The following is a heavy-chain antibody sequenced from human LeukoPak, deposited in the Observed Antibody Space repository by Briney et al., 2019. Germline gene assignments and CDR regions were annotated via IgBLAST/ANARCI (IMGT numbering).Heavy chain of an antibody. Sequence: ASVKVTCKASGYTFTGYYMHWVRQAPGQGLEWMGWINPNSGDTNYAQKLQGRVTMTTDTSTSTAYMELRSLRSDDTAVYYCARALKSDSSGYYYYSYYYMDVWGKGTTVTISS. J-gene: IGHJ6*03. V-gene: IGHV1-2*02. CDR1: GYTFTGYY. CDR3: ARALKSDSSGYYYYSYYYMDV. CDR2: INPNSGDT. D-gene: IGHD3-22*01.